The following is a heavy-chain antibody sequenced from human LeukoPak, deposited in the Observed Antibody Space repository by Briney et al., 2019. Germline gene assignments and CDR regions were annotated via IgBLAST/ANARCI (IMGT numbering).Heavy chain of an antibody. CDR2: ISGSGGST. CDR1: GFTFSSYS. J-gene: IGHJ4*02. Sequence: GGSLRLSCAASGFTFSSYSMSWVRQAPGKGLEWVSAISGSGGSTFYADSVRGRFTISRDNSKNTVFLKMNSLRAEDTAVYYCAKKTTRLGVSPYYWRQGTQVTVSS. CDR3: AKKTTRLGVSPYY. D-gene: IGHD3-16*01. V-gene: IGHV3-23*01.